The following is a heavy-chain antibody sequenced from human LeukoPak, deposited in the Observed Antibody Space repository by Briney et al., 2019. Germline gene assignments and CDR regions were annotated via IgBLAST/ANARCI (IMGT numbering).Heavy chain of an antibody. Sequence: ASVKVSCKASGYTFTNFGISWVRQAPGQGLEWMGWITAYNGNTNYAQKLQGRVTMTTDTSTSTAYMELRSLRSDDTAVYYCARETPVTCFDYWGQGTLVTVSS. J-gene: IGHJ4*02. V-gene: IGHV1-18*01. CDR1: GYTFTNFG. CDR3: ARETPVTCFDY. CDR2: ITAYNGNT. D-gene: IGHD4-17*01.